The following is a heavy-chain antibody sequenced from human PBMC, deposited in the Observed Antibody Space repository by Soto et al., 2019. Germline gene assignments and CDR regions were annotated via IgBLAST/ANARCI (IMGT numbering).Heavy chain of an antibody. V-gene: IGHV1-69*13. D-gene: IGHD3-3*01. CDR1: GGTFSSYA. Sequence: SVKVSCKASGGTFSSYAISWVRQAPGQGLEWMGGIIPIFGTANYAQKFQGRVTITADESTSTAYMELSSLRSEDTAVYYCARSGDPTIFGVVPGSRVYYGMDVWGQGTTVTVSS. J-gene: IGHJ6*02. CDR2: IIPIFGTA. CDR3: ARSGDPTIFGVVPGSRVYYGMDV.